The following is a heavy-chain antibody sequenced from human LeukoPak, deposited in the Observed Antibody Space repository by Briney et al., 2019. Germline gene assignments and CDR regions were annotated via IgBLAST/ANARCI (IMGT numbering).Heavy chain of an antibody. CDR3: AKGGRTTIFGVVITHFDY. D-gene: IGHD3-3*01. Sequence: GGSLRLSCAASGFTFSSYAMSWVRQAPGKGLEWVSAISGSGGSTYYADSVKGRFTISRDNSKNTLYLQMNSLRAEDTAVYYCAKGGRTTIFGVVITHFDYWGQGTLATVSS. CDR2: ISGSGGST. CDR1: GFTFSSYA. J-gene: IGHJ4*02. V-gene: IGHV3-23*01.